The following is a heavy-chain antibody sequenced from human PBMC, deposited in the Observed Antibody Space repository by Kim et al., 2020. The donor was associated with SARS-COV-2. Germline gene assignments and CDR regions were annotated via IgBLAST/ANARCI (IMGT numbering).Heavy chain of an antibody. CDR2: IIPIFGTA. D-gene: IGHD3-10*01. CDR3: AQQHYYGSGWMAFDI. Sequence: SVKVSCKASGGTFSSYAISWVRQAPGQGLEWMGGIIPIFGTANYAQKFQGRVTITADESTSTAYMELSSLRSEDTAVYYCAQQHYYGSGWMAFDIWGQGTMVTVCS. CDR1: GGTFSSYA. V-gene: IGHV1-69*13. J-gene: IGHJ3*02.